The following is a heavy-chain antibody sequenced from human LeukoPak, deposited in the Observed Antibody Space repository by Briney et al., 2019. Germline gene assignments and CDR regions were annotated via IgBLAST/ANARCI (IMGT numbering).Heavy chain of an antibody. V-gene: IGHV4-39*01. CDR3: ARGQGASRYMDV. J-gene: IGHJ6*03. Sequence: SETLSLTCTVSGGSISSSSYYWGWIRQPPGKGLEWIGSIYYSGSTYYNPSLKSRVTISVDTSKNQFSLKLSSVTAADTAVYYCARGQGASRYMDVWGKGTTVTVSS. CDR1: GGSISSSSYY. CDR2: IYYSGST.